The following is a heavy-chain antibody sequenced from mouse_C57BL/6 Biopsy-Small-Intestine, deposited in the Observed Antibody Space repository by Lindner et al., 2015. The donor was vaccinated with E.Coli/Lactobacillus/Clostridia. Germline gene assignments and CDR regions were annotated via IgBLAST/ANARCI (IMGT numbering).Heavy chain of an antibody. Sequence: VQLQESGAELARPGASVKMSCKASGYTFPSYTMHWVKQRPGQGLEWIGYINPSSGYTNYNQKFKDKATLTADKSSSTAYMQLSSLTSEDSAVYYCARREGMGIYDVWFAYWGQGTLVTVSA. V-gene: IGHV1-4*01. CDR1: GYTFPSYT. J-gene: IGHJ3*01. D-gene: IGHD2-12*01. CDR3: ARREGMGIYDVWFAY. CDR2: INPSSGYT.